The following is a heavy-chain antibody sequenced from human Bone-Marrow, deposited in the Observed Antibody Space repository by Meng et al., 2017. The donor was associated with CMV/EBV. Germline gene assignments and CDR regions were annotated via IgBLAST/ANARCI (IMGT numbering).Heavy chain of an antibody. J-gene: IGHJ4*02. Sequence: SVKVSCKASGGTFSSYAISWVRQAPGQGLEWMGGIIPILGIANYAQKFQGRVTITADKSTSTAYMELSSLRSEDTAVYYWARDLYGMFDYWGQGTLVTVSS. CDR2: IIPILGIA. V-gene: IGHV1-69*10. CDR3: ARDLYGMFDY. CDR1: GGTFSSYA. D-gene: IGHD2-8*01.